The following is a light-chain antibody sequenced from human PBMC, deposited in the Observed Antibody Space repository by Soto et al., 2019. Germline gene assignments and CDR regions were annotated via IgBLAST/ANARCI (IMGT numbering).Light chain of an antibody. CDR2: TAS. CDR3: QHYNNYPVT. J-gene: IGKJ2*01. CDR1: QSIGIW. V-gene: IGKV1-5*03. Sequence: DIQMTQSPSTLSASVGDRVTITCRASQSIGIWLAWYQHKTGKAPKLLIYTASTLGSGVPSRFSGSGSGTEFPLTISSLQPYDFATYYCQHYNNYPVTFGQGTKLEIK.